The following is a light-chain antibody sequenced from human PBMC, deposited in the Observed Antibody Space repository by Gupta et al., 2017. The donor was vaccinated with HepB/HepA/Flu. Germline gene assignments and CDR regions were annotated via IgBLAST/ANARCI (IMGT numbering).Light chain of an antibody. CDR1: QGISIY. CDR2: AAS. J-gene: IGKJ3*01. Sequence: DIQMTQSPSSLSASVGDRVTITCRASQGISIYLAWYQQKPGNVPNLLISAASTLQSGVPARFSGSGSETDFTLTISSLQPEDVATYFCQKYKRAPLTFGHGTKVDIK. V-gene: IGKV1-27*01. CDR3: QKYKRAPLT.